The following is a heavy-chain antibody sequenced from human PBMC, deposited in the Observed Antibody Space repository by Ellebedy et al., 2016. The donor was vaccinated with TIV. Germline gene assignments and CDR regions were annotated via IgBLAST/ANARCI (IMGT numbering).Heavy chain of an antibody. J-gene: IGHJ5*02. D-gene: IGHD2-2*01. V-gene: IGHV4-59*03. Sequence: MPSETLSLTCNVSGGSITSYFWTWIRQTPGKGLEWIGYVYYTGTTDYNPSLSIRVTISIDTSKSQFSLRLNSVTAADTAVYYCAAGWVPAAPLQPWGQGTLVTVSS. CDR2: VYYTGTT. CDR3: AAGWVPAAPLQP. CDR1: GGSITSYF.